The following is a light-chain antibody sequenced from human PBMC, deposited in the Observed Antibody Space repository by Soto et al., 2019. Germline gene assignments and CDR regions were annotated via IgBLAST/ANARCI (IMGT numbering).Light chain of an antibody. CDR1: SGSVSTTNF. V-gene: IGLV8-61*01. Sequence: QTVVTQEPSFSVSPGGTVTLTCGLSSGSVSTTNFASWYQQTPGQAPRTLIYYTDTRSSGVPDRFSGSILGNKAALTITGAQADDESDYYCVLYMGSGISVFGGGTKVTVL. J-gene: IGLJ3*02. CDR3: VLYMGSGISV. CDR2: YTD.